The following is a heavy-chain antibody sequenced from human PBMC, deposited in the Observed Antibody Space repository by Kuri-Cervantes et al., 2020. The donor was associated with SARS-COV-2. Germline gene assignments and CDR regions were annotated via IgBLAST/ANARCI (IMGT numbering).Heavy chain of an antibody. Sequence: LSLTCAASGFTFSSYGMHWVRQAPGKGLEWVAFIRYDGSNKYYADSVKGRFTISRDNSKNTLYLQMNSLRAEDTAVYYCAKDQGDDYYESSGYYGWGVVDYWGQGTLVTVSS. D-gene: IGHD3-22*01. V-gene: IGHV3-30*02. CDR2: IRYDGSNK. J-gene: IGHJ4*02. CDR1: GFTFSSYG. CDR3: AKDQGDDYYESSGYYGWGVVDY.